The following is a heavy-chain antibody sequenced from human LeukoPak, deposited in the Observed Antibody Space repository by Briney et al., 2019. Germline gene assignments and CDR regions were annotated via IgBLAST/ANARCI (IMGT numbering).Heavy chain of an antibody. CDR2: ISWNSGSI. V-gene: IGHV3-9*01. CDR1: GFTFDDYA. Sequence: GRSLRLSCAASGFTFDDYAMHWVRQAPGKGLEWVSGISWNSGSIGYADSVKGRCTISRDNAKNSLYLQMNSLRAEDTAVYYCAKDLAIAARRRSGYFDYWGQGTLVTVSS. D-gene: IGHD6-6*01. J-gene: IGHJ4*02. CDR3: AKDLAIAARRRSGYFDY.